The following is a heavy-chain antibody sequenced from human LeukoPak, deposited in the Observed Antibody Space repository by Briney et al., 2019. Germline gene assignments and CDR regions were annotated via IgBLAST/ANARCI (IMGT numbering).Heavy chain of an antibody. CDR1: GFTFSIYA. D-gene: IGHD1-26*01. J-gene: IGHJ4*02. CDR3: AAYRGAHHKTFDY. V-gene: IGHV3-7*03. CDR2: IKEDESEK. Sequence: GGSLRVSCAASGFTFSIYAMNWVRQAPGKGRQWVANIKEDESEKDYVDSVKGRFTISRDNAKNSLDLQMNSLRAEDTAVYYCAAYRGAHHKTFDYWGQGTLVTVSS.